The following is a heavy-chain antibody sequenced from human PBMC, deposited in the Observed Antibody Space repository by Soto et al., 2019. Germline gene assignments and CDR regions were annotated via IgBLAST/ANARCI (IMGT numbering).Heavy chain of an antibody. Sequence: PGGSLRLSWAVSGFSVSAKYMIWGRQAPGKDLEWLSAMSDAGITSYADSVTGRFIISRDKTKYTVSLQMDSLKVDDTAVYYCAAPVTTGGGFDIWGQGTMVTVSS. D-gene: IGHD4-17*01. CDR3: AAPVTTGGGFDI. J-gene: IGHJ3*02. V-gene: IGHV3-53*01. CDR2: MSDAGIT. CDR1: GFSVSAKY.